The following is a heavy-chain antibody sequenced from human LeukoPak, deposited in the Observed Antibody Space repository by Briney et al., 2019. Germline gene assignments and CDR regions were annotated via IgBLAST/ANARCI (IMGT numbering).Heavy chain of an antibody. Sequence: SETLSLTCTVSGGSISSYYWTWIRQPPGKGLEWVGYIYYTGGSNYNPSLKSRVTISVDTSKNQFSLRLSSVTAADTAVYYCASTNYDSRIFEYWGQGTLVTVSS. CDR2: IYYTGGS. D-gene: IGHD3-22*01. J-gene: IGHJ4*02. V-gene: IGHV4-59*01. CDR1: GGSISSYY. CDR3: ASTNYDSRIFEY.